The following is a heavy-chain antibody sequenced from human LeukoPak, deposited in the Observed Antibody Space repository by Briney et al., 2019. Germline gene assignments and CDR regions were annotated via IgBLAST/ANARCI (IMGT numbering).Heavy chain of an antibody. J-gene: IGHJ5*02. Sequence: PSETLSLTCAVYGGSFSGYYWSWIRQPPGKGLEWIGYIYYSGSTNYNPSLKSRVTISVDTSKNQFSLKLSSVTAADTAVYYCARQFTIFGVVTGFDPWGQGTLVTVSS. V-gene: IGHV4-59*01. CDR2: IYYSGST. CDR3: ARQFTIFGVVTGFDP. D-gene: IGHD3-3*01. CDR1: GGSFSGYY.